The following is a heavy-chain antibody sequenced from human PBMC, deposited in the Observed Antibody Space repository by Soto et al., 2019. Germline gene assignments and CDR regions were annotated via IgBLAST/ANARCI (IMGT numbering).Heavy chain of an antibody. Sequence: GESLKISCKGSGYSFTSYWISWVRQMPGKGLEWMGRIDPSDSYTNYSPSFQGHVTISADKSISTAYLQWSSLKASDTAMYYCARTRASSSDSSGYSAFDNWGQGTMATVSS. CDR2: IDPSDSYT. J-gene: IGHJ3*02. D-gene: IGHD3-22*01. CDR1: GYSFTSYW. V-gene: IGHV5-10-1*01. CDR3: ARTRASSSDSSGYSAFDN.